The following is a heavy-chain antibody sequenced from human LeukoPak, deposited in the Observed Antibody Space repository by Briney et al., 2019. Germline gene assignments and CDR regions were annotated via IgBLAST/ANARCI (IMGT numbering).Heavy chain of an antibody. J-gene: IGHJ6*02. Sequence: GGSLRLSCAASGFTVSSNYMSWVRQAPGKGLEWVSVIYSGGSTYYADSVKGRFTISRDNSKNTLYLQMNSLRAEDTAVYYCARGALRTAALGYYYYGMDVWGQGTTVTVSS. CDR2: IYSGGST. V-gene: IGHV3-66*01. CDR1: GFTVSSNY. CDR3: ARGALRTAALGYYYYGMDV. D-gene: IGHD2-2*01.